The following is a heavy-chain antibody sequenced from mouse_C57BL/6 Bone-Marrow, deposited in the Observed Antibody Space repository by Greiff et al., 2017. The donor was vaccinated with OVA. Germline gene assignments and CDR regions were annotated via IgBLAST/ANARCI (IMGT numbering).Heavy chain of an antibody. CDR2: IYPRSGNT. V-gene: IGHV1-81*01. D-gene: IGHD2-4*01. J-gene: IGHJ3*01. Sequence: VQLQQSGAELARPGASVKLSCKASGYTFTSYGISWVKQRTGQGLEWIGEIYPRSGNTYYNETFKGKATLTADKSSSTAYMELRSLTSEDSAVYFCARCDYDGAWFAYWGQGTLVTVSA. CDR3: ARCDYDGAWFAY. CDR1: GYTFTSYG.